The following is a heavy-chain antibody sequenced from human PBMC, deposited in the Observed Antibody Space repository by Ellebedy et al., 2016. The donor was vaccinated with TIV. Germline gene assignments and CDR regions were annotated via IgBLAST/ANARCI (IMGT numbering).Heavy chain of an antibody. CDR3: ARRGSRYWHFDL. CDR1: GFTFNNYA. D-gene: IGHD1-1*01. J-gene: IGHJ2*01. Sequence: PGGSLRLSCAASGFTFNNYAMSRVRQAPGKGLEWVASIEDAGTETYSVDSAEGRFIISRDNAKNSLYLRINNPRDEDTAVYYCARRGSRYWHFDLWGRGTQVIVSS. V-gene: IGHV3-7*03. CDR2: IEDAGTET.